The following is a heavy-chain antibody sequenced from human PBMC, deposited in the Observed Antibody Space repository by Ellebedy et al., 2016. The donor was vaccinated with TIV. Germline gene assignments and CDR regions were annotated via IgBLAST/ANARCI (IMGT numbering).Heavy chain of an antibody. J-gene: IGHJ3*01. CDR2: IYSDGST. CDR3: ARAYRVSRSYSPKDAFDV. D-gene: IGHD1-26*01. Sequence: SETLSLTXTVSGVSISSGGYYWTWIRQHPGKGLEWIGYIYSDGSTYYNPSLKSRLTISVDKSKNQFSLNLDSLTAADTAIYYCARAYRVSRSYSPKDAFDVWGQGTMVTVSS. V-gene: IGHV4-31*03. CDR1: GVSISSGGYY.